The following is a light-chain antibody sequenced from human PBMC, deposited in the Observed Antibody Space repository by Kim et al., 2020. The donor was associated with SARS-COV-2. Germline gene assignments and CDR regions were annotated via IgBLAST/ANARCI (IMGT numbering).Light chain of an antibody. J-gene: IGKJ5*01. CDR3: QHYNNWPPIT. Sequence: ETVMTQSPATLSVSPGERATLSCRASRGVSPNLAWYQQKPGQAPRLLIYDASTRATGIPARFSGSGFGTEFTLTISSLQSEDFAAYYCQHYNNWPPITFGQGTRLEIK. CDR2: DAS. V-gene: IGKV3-15*01. CDR1: RGVSPN.